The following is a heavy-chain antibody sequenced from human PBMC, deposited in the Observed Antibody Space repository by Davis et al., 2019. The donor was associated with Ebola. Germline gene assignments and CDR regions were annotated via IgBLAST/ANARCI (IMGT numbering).Heavy chain of an antibody. CDR2: INHSGST. V-gene: IGHV4-34*01. J-gene: IGHJ6*02. Sequence: SETLSLTCAVYGGSFSGYYWSWIRQPPGKGLEWIGEINHSGSTNYNPSLKSRVTVSVDTSKNQFSLKLSSVTAADTAVYYCARGRRVVVAATLYYYGMDVWGQGTTVTVSS. CDR1: GGSFSGYY. D-gene: IGHD2-15*01. CDR3: ARGRRVVVAATLYYYGMDV.